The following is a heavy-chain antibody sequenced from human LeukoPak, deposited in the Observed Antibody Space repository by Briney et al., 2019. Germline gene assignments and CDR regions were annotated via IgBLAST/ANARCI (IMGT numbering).Heavy chain of an antibody. CDR2: ISSSSSYI. D-gene: IGHD3-16*01. J-gene: IGHJ3*02. CDR3: AKGITPNAFDI. Sequence: GGSLRLSCAASGFTFSSYSMNWVRQAPGKGLEWVSSISSSSSYIYYADSVKGRFTISRDNAKDSLYLQMNSLRAEDTAIYYCAKGITPNAFDIWGQGTMVTVSS. V-gene: IGHV3-21*01. CDR1: GFTFSSYS.